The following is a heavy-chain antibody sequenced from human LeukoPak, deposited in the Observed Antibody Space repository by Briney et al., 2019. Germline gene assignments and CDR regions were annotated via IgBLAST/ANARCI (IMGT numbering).Heavy chain of an antibody. CDR1: GFTFSSYE. D-gene: IGHD6-19*01. Sequence: GGSLRLSCAASGFTFSSYEMNWVRQAPGKGLEWDSYISSSGSTIYYADSVKGRFTISRDNAKNSLYLHMNSLRGEDTAVYYCARDYSEAGTTFDYWRQGTLVTVSS. CDR2: ISSSGSTI. CDR3: ARDYSEAGTTFDY. V-gene: IGHV3-48*03. J-gene: IGHJ4*02.